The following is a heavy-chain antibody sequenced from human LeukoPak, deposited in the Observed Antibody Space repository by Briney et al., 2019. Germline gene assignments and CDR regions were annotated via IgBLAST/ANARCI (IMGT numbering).Heavy chain of an antibody. CDR1: GFTFSNAW. CDR3: TTDDYGDYVGLGY. Sequence: GGSLRLSCAASGFTFSNAWMNWVRQAPGKGLEWVGRIKSKTDGGTTDYAAPVKGRFTISRDDSKNTLYLQMDSLKTEDTAVYYCTTDDYGDYVGLGYWGQGTLVTVSS. CDR2: IKSKTDGGTT. D-gene: IGHD4-17*01. V-gene: IGHV3-15*07. J-gene: IGHJ4*02.